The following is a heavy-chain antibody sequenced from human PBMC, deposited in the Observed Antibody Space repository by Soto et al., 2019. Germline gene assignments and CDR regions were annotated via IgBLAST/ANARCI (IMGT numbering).Heavy chain of an antibody. CDR3: ARHGGYYFDY. Sequence: SETLSLTCAVYGGSFSGHYWSWIRQPPGKGLEWIGEIGHSGGTVYNPSLESRVTISEDSSNNQFSLKLNSVTAADTAIYYCARHGGYYFDYWGQGAPVTVSS. D-gene: IGHD3-16*01. V-gene: IGHV4-34*01. CDR2: IGHSGGT. J-gene: IGHJ4*02. CDR1: GGSFSGHY.